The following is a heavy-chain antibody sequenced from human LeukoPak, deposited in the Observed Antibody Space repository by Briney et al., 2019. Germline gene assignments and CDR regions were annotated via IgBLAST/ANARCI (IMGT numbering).Heavy chain of an antibody. J-gene: IGHJ4*02. Sequence: GGSLRLSCAASGFTFSSYAMNWVRQAPGKGLEWVSAISGSGGSTYYEDSVKGRFTISRDNSKNTLYLQMNSLRAEDTAVYYCAKGDTTWELPHDYWGQGTLVTVSS. CDR1: GFTFSSYA. D-gene: IGHD1-26*01. CDR3: AKGDTTWELPHDY. CDR2: ISGSGGST. V-gene: IGHV3-23*01.